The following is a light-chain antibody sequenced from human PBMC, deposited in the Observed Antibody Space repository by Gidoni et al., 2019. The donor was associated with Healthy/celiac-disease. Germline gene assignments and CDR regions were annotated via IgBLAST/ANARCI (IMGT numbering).Light chain of an antibody. CDR1: QSISSW. CDR2: KAS. J-gene: IGKJ1*01. V-gene: IGKV1-5*03. CDR3: QQYNSYSRT. Sequence: DIQMTQSPSTLSASVGDRVTITCRASQSISSWLAWYQQKPGKALKLLIYKASSLESGVPSRFSGSGSGTEFNLTISSLQPDDFATYYCQQYNSYSRTFGQGTKVEIK.